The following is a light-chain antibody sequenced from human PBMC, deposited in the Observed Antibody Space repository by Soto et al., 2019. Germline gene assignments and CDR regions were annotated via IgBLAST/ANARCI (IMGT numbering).Light chain of an antibody. CDR2: DVS. J-gene: IGLJ2*01. Sequence: QSALTKPASVSGSPGQSITISCTGTSSDVGGYNYVSWYQQHPGKAPKLMSYDVSNRPSGVSNRFAGSKSGNTASLTISGLQAEDEADYYCSSYTSSSTLVVFGGGNKLTVL. CDR3: SSYTSSSTLVV. CDR1: SSDVGGYNY. V-gene: IGLV2-14*01.